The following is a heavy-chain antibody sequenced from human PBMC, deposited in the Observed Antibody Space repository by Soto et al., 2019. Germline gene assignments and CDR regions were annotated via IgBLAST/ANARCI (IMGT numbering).Heavy chain of an antibody. CDR3: ATRSPAFDF. V-gene: IGHV4-61*01. CDR1: GGSVNSGSYY. J-gene: IGHJ4*02. CDR2: IYYSGST. Sequence: QVQLQESGPGLVKPSETLSLTCTFSGGSVNSGSYYWSWIRQPPGKGLEWIGNIYYSGSTNYNPSLQSRVTISVDTSKNQFSLKLSSVTAADTAVYYCATRSPAFDFWGQGTMVTVSS.